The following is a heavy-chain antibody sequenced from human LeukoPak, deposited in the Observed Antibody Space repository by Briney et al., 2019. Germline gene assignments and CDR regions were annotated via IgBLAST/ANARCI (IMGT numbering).Heavy chain of an antibody. D-gene: IGHD4-17*01. V-gene: IGHV3-21*01. CDR2: ISSSSSYI. J-gene: IGHJ4*02. CDR1: GFTFSSYS. Sequence: PGGSLRLSCAASGFTFSSYSMNWVRQAPGKGLEWVSSISSSSSYIYYADSVKGRFTISRDNAKNSLYLQMNSLRAEDTAVYYCARAGGSTVTIYYFDYWGQGTLVTVSS. CDR3: ARAGGSTVTIYYFDY.